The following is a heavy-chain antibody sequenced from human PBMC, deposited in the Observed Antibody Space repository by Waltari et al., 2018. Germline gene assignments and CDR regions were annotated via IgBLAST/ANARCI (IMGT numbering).Heavy chain of an antibody. D-gene: IGHD2-21*01. V-gene: IGHV4-59*11. Sequence: QVQLQESGPGLVEPSETLSLTCTVPGDSIRGHYWSWIRQPPGKGLEWIGYIFNSATTNYNPSLKSRVTISADMSKNQLALRLTSMTAADTAVYYCARGYGAYCGEDCSDPFDIWGRGTMVTVSS. CDR3: ARGYGAYCGEDCSDPFDI. CDR1: GDSIRGHY. J-gene: IGHJ3*02. CDR2: IFNSATT.